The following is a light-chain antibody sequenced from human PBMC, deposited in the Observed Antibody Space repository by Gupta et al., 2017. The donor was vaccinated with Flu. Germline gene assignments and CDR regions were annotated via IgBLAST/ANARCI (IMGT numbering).Light chain of an antibody. CDR2: DAS. V-gene: IGKV3-15*01. J-gene: IGKJ3*01. Sequence: EIVITQSPATLSVSPGERATLSCRASQSISSNLAWYQQKPGQAPRLLIYDASTRATGIPAIFSVSGSGTEFTLTISSLQSEYFAVYYCQQKSFCPVTFGHGTKVDIK. CDR3: QQKSFCPVT. CDR1: QSISSN.